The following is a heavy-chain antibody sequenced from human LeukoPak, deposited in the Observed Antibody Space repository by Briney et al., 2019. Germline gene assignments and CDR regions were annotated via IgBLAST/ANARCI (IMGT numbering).Heavy chain of an antibody. J-gene: IGHJ5*02. CDR3: ARGRNWGDYYYGSGKPFDP. CDR2: INHSGST. V-gene: IGHV4-34*01. CDR1: GGSFSGYY. Sequence: PSETLSLTCAVYGGSFSGYYWSWIRQPPGKGLEWIGEINHSGSTNYNPSLKSRVTISVDTSKNQFSLKLSSVTAADTAVYYCARGRNWGDYYYGSGKPFDPWGQGTLVTVSS. D-gene: IGHD3-10*01.